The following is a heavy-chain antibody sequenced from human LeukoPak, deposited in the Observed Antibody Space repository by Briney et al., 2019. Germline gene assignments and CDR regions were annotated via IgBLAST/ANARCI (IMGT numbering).Heavy chain of an antibody. CDR1: GGSISSYY. Sequence: SETLSLTCTASGGSISSYYWSWIRQPPGKGLEWIGYIYYSGSTNYNPSLKSRVTISVDTSKNQFSLKLSSVTAADTAVYYCARQDSSGYLDYWGQGTLVTVSS. J-gene: IGHJ4*02. CDR3: ARQDSSGYLDY. V-gene: IGHV4-59*08. D-gene: IGHD3-22*01. CDR2: IYYSGST.